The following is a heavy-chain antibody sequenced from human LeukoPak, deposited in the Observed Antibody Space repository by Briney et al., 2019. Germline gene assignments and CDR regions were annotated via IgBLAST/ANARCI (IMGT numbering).Heavy chain of an antibody. CDR3: ASELRAAVAGIDY. J-gene: IGHJ4*02. CDR1: GCTFSGYY. V-gene: IGHV1-2*02. CDR2: INPNSGGT. D-gene: IGHD6-19*01. Sequence: GASVKVSCKASGCTFSGYYMHWVRRAPGQGLEWMGWINPNSGGTNYAQKFQGRVTMTRDTSISTAYMELSRLRSDDTAVYYCASELRAAVAGIDYWGQGTLVTVSS.